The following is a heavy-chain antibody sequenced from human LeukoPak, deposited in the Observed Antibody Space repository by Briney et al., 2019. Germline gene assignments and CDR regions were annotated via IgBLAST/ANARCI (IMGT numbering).Heavy chain of an antibody. Sequence: GGSLRPSCAASGFTFCSYSMNWVRQAPGKGLEWVSSISSSSSYIYYADSVKGRFTISRDNAKNSLYLQMNSLRAEDTAVYYCARDLTPNYYDSSGSGRGVDIWGQGTMVTVSS. V-gene: IGHV3-21*01. D-gene: IGHD3-22*01. CDR2: ISSSSSYI. CDR3: ARDLTPNYYDSSGSGRGVDI. CDR1: GFTFCSYS. J-gene: IGHJ3*02.